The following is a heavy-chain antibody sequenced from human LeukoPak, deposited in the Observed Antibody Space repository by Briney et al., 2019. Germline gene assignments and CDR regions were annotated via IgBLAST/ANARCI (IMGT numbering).Heavy chain of an antibody. Sequence: SQTLSLTCAVFGGSFSGRYWSWVRQPPGKGLEWIGQIHHSGIPSYSSSLRSRVTMSVDTSKNQSSLQLSSLTAADTAVYYCAQHGEFYFDIWGRGTLVTVSS. J-gene: IGHJ2*01. D-gene: IGHD4-17*01. V-gene: IGHV4-34*01. CDR1: GGSFSGRY. CDR3: AQHGEFYFDI. CDR2: IHHSGIP.